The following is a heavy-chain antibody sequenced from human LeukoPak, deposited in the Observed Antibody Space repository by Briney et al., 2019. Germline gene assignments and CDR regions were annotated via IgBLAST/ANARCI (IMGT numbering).Heavy chain of an antibody. Sequence: GGSLRLSCAASGFTFSSYTMSWVRQAPGKGLEWVSSISSSGGSTFYADSVKGRFTISRDKSKNTLHLQMNSLKAEDTAVYYCAKPTSGLAAAGFDCWGQGTLVTVSS. CDR2: ISSSGGST. D-gene: IGHD6-13*01. CDR1: GFTFSSYT. J-gene: IGHJ4*02. V-gene: IGHV3-23*01. CDR3: AKPTSGLAAAGFDC.